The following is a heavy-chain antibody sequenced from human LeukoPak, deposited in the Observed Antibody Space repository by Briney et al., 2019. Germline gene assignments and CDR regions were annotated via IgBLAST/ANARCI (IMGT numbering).Heavy chain of an antibody. CDR3: ARGAWTFDY. Sequence: GGSLRLSCVASGFTFSSYWMSWVRQAPGKGLEWVANIKQDGSEKYYVDSVKGRFTISRDNAKNSLNLQMNSLRAEDTAVYYCARGAWTFDYWGQGTLVSVSS. D-gene: IGHD3/OR15-3a*01. V-gene: IGHV3-7*01. J-gene: IGHJ4*02. CDR2: IKQDGSEK. CDR1: GFTFSSYW.